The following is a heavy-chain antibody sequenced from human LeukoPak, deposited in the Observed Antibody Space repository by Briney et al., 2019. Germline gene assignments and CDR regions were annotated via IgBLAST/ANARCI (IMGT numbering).Heavy chain of an antibody. V-gene: IGHV1-69*04. Sequence: SVKVSCKASGGTCISYAISWVRQAPGQGLEWMGRIIPILGIANYAQKFQGRVTMTEDTSTDTAYMELSSLRSEDTAVYYCAAIGYSYGSYYFDYWGQGTLVTVSS. CDR1: GGTCISYA. CDR2: IIPILGIA. D-gene: IGHD5-18*01. CDR3: AAIGYSYGSYYFDY. J-gene: IGHJ4*02.